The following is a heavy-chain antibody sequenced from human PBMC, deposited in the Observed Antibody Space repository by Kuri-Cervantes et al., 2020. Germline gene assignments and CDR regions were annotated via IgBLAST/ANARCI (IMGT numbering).Heavy chain of an antibody. D-gene: IGHD6-19*01. J-gene: IGHJ6*03. CDR1: GFTFSDYY. CDR3: ARDTYSSGWYGDYYYYMDV. V-gene: IGHV3-11*04. Sequence: GESLKISCAASGFTFSDYYMSWIRQAPGKGLEWVSYISSSGSTIYYADSVKGRFTISRDNAKNSLYLQMNSLRAEDTAVYYCARDTYSSGWYGDYYYYMDVWGKGTTVTVSS. CDR2: ISSSGSTI.